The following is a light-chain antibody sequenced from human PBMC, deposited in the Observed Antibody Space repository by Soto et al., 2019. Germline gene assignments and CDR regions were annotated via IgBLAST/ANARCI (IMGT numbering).Light chain of an antibody. V-gene: IGLV2-23*02. CDR3: CSYTSSETVV. Sequence: QSVLTQPASVSGTPGQSITISCTGTNRDVGKYDFVSLYQHYPDKAPKFIIYEVNKRPSGVSHRFSGSKSGSTASLTISGLQAEDEAHYYCCSYTSSETVVFGGGTKVTVL. CDR1: NRDVGKYDF. J-gene: IGLJ3*02. CDR2: EVN.